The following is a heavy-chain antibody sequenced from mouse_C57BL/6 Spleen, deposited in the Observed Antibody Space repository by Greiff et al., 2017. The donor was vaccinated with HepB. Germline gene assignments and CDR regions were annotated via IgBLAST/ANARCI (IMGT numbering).Heavy chain of an antibody. D-gene: IGHD4-1*01. J-gene: IGHJ2*01. CDR3: ARGVNWAFDY. CDR2: IDPSDSYT. Sequence: VQLQQSGAELVKPGASVKLSCKASGYTFTSYWMQWVKQRPGQGLEWIGEIDPSDSYTNYNQKFKGKATLTVDTSSSTAYMQLSSLTSEDSAVYYCARGVNWAFDYWGQGTTLTVSS. CDR1: GYTFTSYW. V-gene: IGHV1-50*01.